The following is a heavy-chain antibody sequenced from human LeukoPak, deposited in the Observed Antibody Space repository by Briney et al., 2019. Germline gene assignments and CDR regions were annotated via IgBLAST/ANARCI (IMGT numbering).Heavy chain of an antibody. CDR1: GFTFSSYA. V-gene: IGHV3-23*01. CDR2: ISGSGGST. CDR3: AKDSRPKWDQLLAEEVAAFDI. D-gene: IGHD1-26*01. J-gene: IGHJ3*02. Sequence: PGGSLRLSCAASGFTFSSYAMSWVRQAPGKGLEWVSAISGSGGSTYYADSVKGRFTVSRDNAKNTLYLQMKSLRAEDTALYYCAKDSRPKWDQLLAEEVAAFDIWGQGTMVTVSS.